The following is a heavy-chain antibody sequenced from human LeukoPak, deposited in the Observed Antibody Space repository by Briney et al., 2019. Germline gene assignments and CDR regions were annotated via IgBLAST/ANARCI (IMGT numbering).Heavy chain of an antibody. D-gene: IGHD6-25*01. J-gene: IGHJ4*02. V-gene: IGHV3-7*01. Sequence: GGSLRLSCAASGFTFSYYWMSWVRQAPGKGLEWVANIKPDGGEKNYVDSVKGRFTISRDNAKNSLYLQMNSLRAEDTAVYYCTRAEYYSSGWNPFDYWGQGTLVTVSS. CDR2: IKPDGGEK. CDR3: TRAEYYSSGWNPFDY. CDR1: GFTFSYYW.